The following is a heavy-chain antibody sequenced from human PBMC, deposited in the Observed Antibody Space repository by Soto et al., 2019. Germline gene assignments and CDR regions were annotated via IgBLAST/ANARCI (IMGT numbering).Heavy chain of an antibody. CDR3: AKDDTLLDFWSGYFPKNMDV. D-gene: IGHD3-3*01. CDR2: ISYDGSNK. J-gene: IGHJ6*02. CDR1: GFTFSSYV. Sequence: GGSLRLSCAASGFTFSSYVMHWVRQSPGKGLEWVAVISYDGSNKYYADSVKGRFTISRDNSKNTLYLQMNSLRAEDTAVYYCAKDDTLLDFWSGYFPKNMDVWGQGTTVTVSS. V-gene: IGHV3-30*18.